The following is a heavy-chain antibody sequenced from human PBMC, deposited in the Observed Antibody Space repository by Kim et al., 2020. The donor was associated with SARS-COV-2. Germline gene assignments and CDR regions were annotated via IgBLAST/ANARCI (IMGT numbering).Heavy chain of an antibody. Sequence: GGSLRLSCAASGFTFSSYAMSWVRQAPGKGLEWVSAISGSGGSTYYADSVKGRFTISRDNSKNTLYLQMNSLRAEDTAVYYCAKLLVPAAIRPGAFDIWGQGTMVTVSS. V-gene: IGHV3-23*01. CDR2: ISGSGGST. J-gene: IGHJ3*02. D-gene: IGHD2-2*02. CDR1: GFTFSSYA. CDR3: AKLLVPAAIRPGAFDI.